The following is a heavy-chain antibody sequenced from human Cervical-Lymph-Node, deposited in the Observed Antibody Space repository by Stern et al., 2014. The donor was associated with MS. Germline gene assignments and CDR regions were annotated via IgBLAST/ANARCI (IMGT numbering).Heavy chain of an antibody. Sequence: QLVQSGAEVKKPGASVKVSCKTSGYTFSTYGITWVRQAPGQGPEWMGWISGPNGNTNFAERFQGRLTMTTDTSTRTAYMELRSLRYDDTAVYFCARDPGGYFHGMDVWGQGTTVTVSS. D-gene: IGHD3-10*01. J-gene: IGHJ6*02. CDR2: ISGPNGNT. CDR3: ARDPGGYFHGMDV. V-gene: IGHV1-18*01. CDR1: GYTFSTYG.